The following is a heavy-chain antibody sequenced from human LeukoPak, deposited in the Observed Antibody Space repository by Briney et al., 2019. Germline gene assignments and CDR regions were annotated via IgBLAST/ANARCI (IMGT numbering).Heavy chain of an antibody. V-gene: IGHV1-24*01. D-gene: IGHD1-26*01. CDR2: FDPEDGET. CDR3: ATGGSPAGLYDY. Sequence: GASVKVSCKVSGYTLTELSMHWVRQAPGKGLEWMGGFDPEDGETIYAQKFQGRVTMTEDTSTDTAYMALSSLRSEDTAVYYCATGGSPAGLYDYWGQGTLVTVSS. J-gene: IGHJ4*02. CDR1: GYTLTELS.